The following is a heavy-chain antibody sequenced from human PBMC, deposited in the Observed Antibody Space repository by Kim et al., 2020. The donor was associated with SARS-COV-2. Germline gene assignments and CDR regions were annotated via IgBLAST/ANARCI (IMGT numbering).Heavy chain of an antibody. CDR3: RWGDSTPFDY. CDR1: GFTFSSYA. D-gene: IGHD2-2*01. Sequence: GGSLRLSCAASGFTFSSYAMHWVRQAPGKGLEWVAVISYDGSNKYYADSVKGRFTISRDNSKNTLYLQMNSLRAEDTAVYYCRWGDSTPFDYWGQGTLVTVSS. J-gene: IGHJ4*02. CDR2: ISYDGSNK. V-gene: IGHV3-30*04.